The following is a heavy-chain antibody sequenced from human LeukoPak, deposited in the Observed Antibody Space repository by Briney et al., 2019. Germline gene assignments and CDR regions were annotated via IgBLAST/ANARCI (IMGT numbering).Heavy chain of an antibody. CDR3: ARDPSSWYYYYMDV. Sequence: GGSLRLSCAASGFTFSSYSMNWVRQAPGKGLEWVSYISSSSSTIYYADSVKGRFAISRDNAKNSLYLQMNSLRAEDTAVYYCARDPSSWYYYYMDVWGKGTTVTVSS. CDR1: GFTFSSYS. D-gene: IGHD6-13*01. V-gene: IGHV3-48*01. CDR2: ISSSSSTI. J-gene: IGHJ6*03.